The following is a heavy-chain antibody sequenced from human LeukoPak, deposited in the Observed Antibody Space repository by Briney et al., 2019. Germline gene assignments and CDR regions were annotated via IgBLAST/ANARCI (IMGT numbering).Heavy chain of an antibody. D-gene: IGHD4-23*01. CDR1: GGTFSSYA. CDR3: ATVVHLKNWFDP. CDR2: IIPIFGTA. V-gene: IGHV1-69*06. Sequence: ASVKVSCKASGGTFSSYAISWVRQAPGQGLEWMGGIIPIFGTANYAQKFQGRVTMTEDTSTDTAYMELSSLRSEDTAVYYCATVVHLKNWFDPWGQGTLVTVSS. J-gene: IGHJ5*02.